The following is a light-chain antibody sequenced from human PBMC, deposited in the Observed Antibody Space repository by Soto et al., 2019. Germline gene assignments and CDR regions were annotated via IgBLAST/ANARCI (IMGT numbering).Light chain of an antibody. CDR1: SSDIGGYKY. V-gene: IGLV2-14*01. CDR2: DVT. CDR3: SSYTSRSTRYI. Sequence: QSALTQPASVSGSPGQSITISCTGTSSDIGGYKYVSWYQQHPGKAPKLMIYDVTNRPSGVSNRFSGSKSGNTASLTISGLQAEDEADYYCSSYTSRSTRYIFGTGTKLTVL. J-gene: IGLJ1*01.